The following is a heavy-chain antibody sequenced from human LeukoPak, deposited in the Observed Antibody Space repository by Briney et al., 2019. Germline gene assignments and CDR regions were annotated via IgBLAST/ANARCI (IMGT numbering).Heavy chain of an antibody. CDR3: ARVDHGYCSGGSCYSSGWFDP. D-gene: IGHD2-15*01. Sequence: SETLSLTCAVSGGSISSGGYSWSWIRQPPGKGLEWIGYIYHCGSTYYNPSLKSRVTISVDRSKNQFSLKLSSVTAADTAVYYCARVDHGYCSGGSCYSSGWFDPWGQGTLVTVSS. V-gene: IGHV4-30-2*01. CDR2: IYHCGST. J-gene: IGHJ5*02. CDR1: GGSISSGGYS.